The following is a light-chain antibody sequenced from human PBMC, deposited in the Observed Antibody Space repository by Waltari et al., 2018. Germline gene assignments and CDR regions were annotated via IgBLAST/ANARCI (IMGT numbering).Light chain of an antibody. CDR2: GAS. CDR1: QTVSSN. Sequence: EIVMTKSPATLSVSPGERATLSCRANQTVSSNLAWYQQKPGQAPRLLIYGASTRATGIPARFSGSGSGTEFTLTISSMQSEDFAVYYCQQYNNWPPLYTFGQGTKLEIK. J-gene: IGKJ2*01. CDR3: QQYNNWPPLYT. V-gene: IGKV3-15*01.